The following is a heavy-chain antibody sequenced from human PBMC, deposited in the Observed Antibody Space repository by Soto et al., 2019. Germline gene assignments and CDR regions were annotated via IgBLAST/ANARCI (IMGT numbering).Heavy chain of an antibody. CDR1: GFTFSDHY. CDR2: TRNKANSYTT. Sequence: GGSLRLSCAASGFTFSDHYMDWVRQAPGKGLEWVGRTRNKANSYTTEYAASVKGRFTISRDDSKNSLYLQMNSLKTEDTAVYYCAKVGGYGGNSWAHFDYWGQGTLGTVSS. CDR3: AKVGGYGGNSWAHFDY. J-gene: IGHJ4*02. D-gene: IGHD4-17*01. V-gene: IGHV3-72*01.